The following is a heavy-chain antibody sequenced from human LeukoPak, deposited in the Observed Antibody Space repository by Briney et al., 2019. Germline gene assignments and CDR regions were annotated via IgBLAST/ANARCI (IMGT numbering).Heavy chain of an antibody. J-gene: IGHJ6*03. CDR3: ARGYCYYMDV. Sequence: GGSLRLSCAASGFTFSSYAMHWVRQAPGKGLEWVAVISYDGSNKYYADSVKGRFTISRDNSKSTLYLQMNSLRAEDTAVYYCARGYCYYMDVWGKGTTVTISS. CDR2: ISYDGSNK. CDR1: GFTFSSYA. V-gene: IGHV3-30*04.